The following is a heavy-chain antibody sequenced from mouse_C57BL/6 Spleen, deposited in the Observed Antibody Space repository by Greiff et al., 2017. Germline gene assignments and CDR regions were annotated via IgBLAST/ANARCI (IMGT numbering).Heavy chain of an antibody. CDR1: GYAFSSYW. D-gene: IGHD1-1*01. V-gene: IGHV1-80*01. J-gene: IGHJ3*01. Sequence: QVQLKESGAELVKPGASVKISCKASGYAFSSYWMNWVKQRPGKGLEWIGQIYPGDGDTNYNGKFKGKATLTADKSSSTAYMQLSSLTSEDSAVYFCAGTYGSAWFAYWGQGTLVTVSA. CDR2: IYPGDGDT. CDR3: AGTYGSAWFAY.